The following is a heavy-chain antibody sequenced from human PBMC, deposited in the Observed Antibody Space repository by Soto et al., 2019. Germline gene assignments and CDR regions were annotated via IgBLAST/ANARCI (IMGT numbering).Heavy chain of an antibody. Sequence: ASVKVSCKASGYTFTDYYMHWVRQAPGQGPEWMGWINPNSGGTNYLEKFQDRVTMTRDTSTSTVYMELSSLRSEDTAVYYCARDRVGPLTPPPPYYYYGMDVWGQGTTVTVSS. V-gene: IGHV1-2*02. CDR3: ARDRVGPLTPPPPYYYYGMDV. D-gene: IGHD3-9*01. J-gene: IGHJ6*02. CDR1: GYTFTDYY. CDR2: INPNSGGT.